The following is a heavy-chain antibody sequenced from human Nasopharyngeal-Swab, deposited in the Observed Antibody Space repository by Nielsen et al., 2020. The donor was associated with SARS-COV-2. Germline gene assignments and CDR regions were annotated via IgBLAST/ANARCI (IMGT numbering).Heavy chain of an antibody. Sequence: SGPTLVKPTQTLTLTCTFSGFSLSTSGMCVSRIRQPPGKALEWLALIDWDDDKYYSTSLKTRLTISKDTSKNQVVLTMTNMDPVDTATYYCARMTYPFGRSYYGMDVWGQGTTVTVSS. D-gene: IGHD1-26*01. J-gene: IGHJ6*02. CDR1: GFSLSTSGMC. CDR3: ARMTYPFGRSYYGMDV. V-gene: IGHV2-70*01. CDR2: IDWDDDK.